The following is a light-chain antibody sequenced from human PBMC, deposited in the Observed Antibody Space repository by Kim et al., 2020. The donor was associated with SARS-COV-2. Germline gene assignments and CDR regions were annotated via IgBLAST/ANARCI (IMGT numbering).Light chain of an antibody. CDR2: GAS. CDR1: QSVSTNY. CDR3: QHYGSSRTT. J-gene: IGKJ2*01. Sequence: EIVLTQSPGTVSLSPGERATLSCRASQSVSTNYLAWYQQKPGQAPRLLIYGASSRASDIPDRFSGSGSGTDFTLTISRLEPEDFAVYYCQHYGSSRTTFGQGTKLEI. V-gene: IGKV3-20*01.